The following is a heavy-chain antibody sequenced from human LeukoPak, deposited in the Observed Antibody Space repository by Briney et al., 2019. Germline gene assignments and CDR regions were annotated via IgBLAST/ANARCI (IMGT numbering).Heavy chain of an antibody. V-gene: IGHV3-30-3*01. CDR1: GFTFSSYA. Sequence: GGSLRLSCAASGFTFSSYAMHWVRQAPGKGLEWVAGISYDGSNKYYADSVKGRFTISRDNSKNTLYLQMNSLRAEDTAVYYCARSGYYYDSSGYSRVMDYWGQGTLVTVSS. J-gene: IGHJ4*02. CDR2: ISYDGSNK. CDR3: ARSGYYYDSSGYSRVMDY. D-gene: IGHD3-22*01.